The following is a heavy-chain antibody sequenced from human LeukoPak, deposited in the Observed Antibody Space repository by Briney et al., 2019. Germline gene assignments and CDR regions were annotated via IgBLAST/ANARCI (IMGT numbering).Heavy chain of an antibody. V-gene: IGHV1-18*01. CDR2: ISAYNGNT. J-gene: IGHJ3*02. Sequence: ASVKVSCKASGYTFTSYGISWVRQAPGQGLEWMGWISAYNGNTNYAQKLQGRVTMTRDTSTSTVYMELSSLRSDDTAVYYCARDSRYYYDSSVYRAFDIWGQGTMVTVSS. CDR3: ARDSRYYYDSSVYRAFDI. D-gene: IGHD3-22*01. CDR1: GYTFTSYG.